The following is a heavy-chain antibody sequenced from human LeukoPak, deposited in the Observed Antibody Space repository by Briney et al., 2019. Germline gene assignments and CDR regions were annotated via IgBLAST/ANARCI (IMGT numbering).Heavy chain of an antibody. Sequence: PGGSLRLSCVASGFTFANYAMGWLRQAPGRRPEWVSCLTDSGGTTYYVDSVKGRFAISRDNSKNTLYLHMNSLRAEDTAVYYCAKKSDAFDIWGQGTVVTVSS. J-gene: IGHJ3*02. CDR1: GFTFANYA. CDR3: AKKSDAFDI. V-gene: IGHV3-23*01. CDR2: LTDSGGTT.